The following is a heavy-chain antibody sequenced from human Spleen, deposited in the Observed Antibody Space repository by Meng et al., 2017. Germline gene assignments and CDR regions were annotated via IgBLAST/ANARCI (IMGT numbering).Heavy chain of an antibody. V-gene: IGHV4-39*01. CDR1: GDSISSSDSY. CDR3: VRSRAWVRTGFDP. D-gene: IGHD1/OR15-1a*01. Sequence: QPQLQESGPGLVKPSETLSLPCSVSGDSISSSDSYWGWIRQSPGKGLEWIGSIGHSGFTYYTPSLESRVTVSVDTSRSQFFLELTSVTAADTAVYYCVRSRAWVRTGFDPWGQGTLVTVSS. CDR2: IGHSGFT. J-gene: IGHJ5*02.